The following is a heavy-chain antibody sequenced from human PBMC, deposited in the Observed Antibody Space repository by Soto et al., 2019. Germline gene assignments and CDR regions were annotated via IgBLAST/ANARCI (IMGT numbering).Heavy chain of an antibody. J-gene: IGHJ4*02. CDR1: GFTFSDYW. CDR2: IKGDGSNI. V-gene: IGHV3-74*03. D-gene: IGHD2-21*02. CDR3: ARGGGIVVVTAPYDH. Sequence: PGGSLRLSCAASGFTFSDYWMHWVRQAPGKGLVWVSQIKGDGSNIKYADSVKGRFTISRDNAKNSLYLQMNSLRAEDTAVYYCARGGGIVVVTAPYDHWGQGTLVTVSS.